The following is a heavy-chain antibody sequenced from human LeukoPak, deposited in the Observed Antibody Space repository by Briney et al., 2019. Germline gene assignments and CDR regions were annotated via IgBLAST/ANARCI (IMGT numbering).Heavy chain of an antibody. CDR2: IDSDGSST. D-gene: IGHD6-19*01. Sequence: GGSLRLSCAASGFILSSHWMHWVRQAPGKGLGWVGRIDSDGSSTNYADSVKGRFTISRDNAKNTLYLQMNSLSAEDTAVYYCVRDQGSGWYGGCWGQGTLVTVSS. CDR3: VRDQGSGWYGGC. J-gene: IGHJ4*02. V-gene: IGHV3-74*01. CDR1: GFILSSHW.